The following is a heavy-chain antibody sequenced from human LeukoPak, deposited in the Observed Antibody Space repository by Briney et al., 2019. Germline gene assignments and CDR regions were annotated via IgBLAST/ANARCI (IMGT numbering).Heavy chain of an antibody. J-gene: IGHJ4*02. V-gene: IGHV4-39*07. CDR3: ARVFDS. CDR2: IFYTGKT. Sequence: SETLSLTCTVSGGSVYTSDYYWGWVRQPPGKGPEWIGDIFYTGKTDYNPSLKSRVSISIDTSKNQFSLKLTSVTAADAAVYYCARVFDSWGQGTLVTVSS. CDR1: GGSVYTSDYY.